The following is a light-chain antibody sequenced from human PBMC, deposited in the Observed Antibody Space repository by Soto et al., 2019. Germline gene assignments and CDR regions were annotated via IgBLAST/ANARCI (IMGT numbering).Light chain of an antibody. CDR3: NSYTTNSNRV. CDR2: EVT. V-gene: IGLV2-14*01. J-gene: IGLJ1*01. Sequence: QSVLTQPASVSGSPGQSLTISCTGTSSDVGAYNYVSWYQHHPGKAPKLMIYEVTHRPSGVSNRFSGSKSGNTASLTISGVQAEDEADYYCNSYTTNSNRVFGTGTKVTVL. CDR1: SSDVGAYNY.